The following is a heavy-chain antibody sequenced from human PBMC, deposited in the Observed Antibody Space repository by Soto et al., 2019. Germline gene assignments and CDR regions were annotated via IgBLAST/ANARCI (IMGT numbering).Heavy chain of an antibody. D-gene: IGHD1-26*01. CDR1: GGSITSSSYY. CDR3: ATQEVGGSYVYTFDP. Sequence: QLHLRESGPGLVKPSETLSLTCTVSGGSITSSSYYWGWIRQPPGKGLEWIGSIYYSGSTYYNPSLKGRVTISVDTSKNRFYLKLSSVTAADTAVYSCATQEVGGSYVYTFDPWGQGTLVTVSS. V-gene: IGHV4-39*01. CDR2: IYYSGST. J-gene: IGHJ5*02.